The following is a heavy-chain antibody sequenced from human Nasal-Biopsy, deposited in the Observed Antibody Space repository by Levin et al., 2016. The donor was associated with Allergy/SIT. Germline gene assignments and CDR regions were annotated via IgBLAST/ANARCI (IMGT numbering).Heavy chain of an antibody. CDR3: ARRLIRGINDGPDV. CDR1: GFSVTAYE. V-gene: IGHV3-48*03. Sequence: GGSLRLSCAASGFSVTAYEMNWVRQAPGKGLEYISHIRTGGTGIYHLDSVKGRFIISRESARNVLYLQMNSLRVEDTATYYCARRLIRGINDGPDVWGQGTMVTVSS. CDR2: IRTGGTGI. J-gene: IGHJ3*01. D-gene: IGHD3-10*01.